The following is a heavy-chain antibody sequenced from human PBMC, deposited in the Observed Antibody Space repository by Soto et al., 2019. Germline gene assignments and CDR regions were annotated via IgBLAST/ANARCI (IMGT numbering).Heavy chain of an antibody. Sequence: GASVKVSCKASGYTFTSYAMHWVRQAPGQRLEWMGWINAGNGNTKYSQKFQGRVTITRDTSASTAYMELSSLRSEDTAVYYCARTIGYYYDSSGYPYYFDYWGQGTLVTVSS. V-gene: IGHV1-3*01. D-gene: IGHD3-22*01. CDR2: INAGNGNT. CDR3: ARTIGYYYDSSGYPYYFDY. CDR1: GYTFTSYA. J-gene: IGHJ4*02.